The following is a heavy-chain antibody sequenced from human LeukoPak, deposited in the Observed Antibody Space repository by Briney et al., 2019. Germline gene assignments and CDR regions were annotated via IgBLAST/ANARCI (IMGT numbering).Heavy chain of an antibody. CDR2: INPEKRDT. CDR3: AKKVRGPSHPLDF. V-gene: IGHV1-2*02. Sequence: ASVKVSCKASGYTFTGYSIHWVRQAPGQGLEWMGWINPEKRDTGYAHKFQGRVTMTSDTSISTAYMELSSLRSDDTAVYYCAKKVRGPSHPLDFWGQGTLVTVSS. J-gene: IGHJ4*02. D-gene: IGHD5-12*01. CDR1: GYTFTGYS.